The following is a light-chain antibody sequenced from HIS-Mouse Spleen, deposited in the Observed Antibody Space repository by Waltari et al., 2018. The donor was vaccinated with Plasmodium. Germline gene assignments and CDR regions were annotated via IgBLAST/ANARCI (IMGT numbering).Light chain of an antibody. CDR3: QQYYSYRLP. CDR1: QGISSY. J-gene: IGKJ4*01. Sequence: AIRTTQSPSSFSASPGVRVTITCRASQGISSYLAWYQKNPGKAPKLLFYAASTLQSGVPSRFSGRGSETDFTLTISCLQSEDFATYYCQQYYSYRLPLGGGTKVGIK. CDR2: AAS. V-gene: IGKV1-8*01.